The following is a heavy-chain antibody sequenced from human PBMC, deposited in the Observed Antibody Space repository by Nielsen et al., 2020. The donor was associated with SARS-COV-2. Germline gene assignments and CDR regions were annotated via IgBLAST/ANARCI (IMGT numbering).Heavy chain of an antibody. CDR2: IWYDGSNK. V-gene: IGHV3-33*06. D-gene: IGHD2-2*01. J-gene: IGHJ6*02. CDR3: AKDWGRYCSSTSCPLGGMDV. Sequence: WIRQPSGKGLEWVAVIWYDGSNKYYADSVKGRFTISRDNSKNTLYLQMNSLRAEDTAVYYCAKDWGRYCSSTSCPLGGMDVWGQGTTVTVSS.